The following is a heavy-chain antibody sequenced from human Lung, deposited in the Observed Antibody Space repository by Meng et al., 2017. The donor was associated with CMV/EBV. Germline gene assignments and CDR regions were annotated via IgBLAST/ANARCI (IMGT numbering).Heavy chain of an antibody. CDR3: VRDEIVGATTRGIDV. CDR1: GGSVSNDRYF. CDR2: IYYSGST. D-gene: IGHD1-26*01. Sequence: SETLSLXCTVSGGSVSNDRYFWGWIRQTPGKRLEWLGYIYYSGSTYYNPALKSRVTISVDTSKNQFSLRLSSVTVADTAIFYCVRDEIVGATTRGIDVWGRGTXVTVSS. V-gene: IGHV4-61*01. J-gene: IGHJ6*02.